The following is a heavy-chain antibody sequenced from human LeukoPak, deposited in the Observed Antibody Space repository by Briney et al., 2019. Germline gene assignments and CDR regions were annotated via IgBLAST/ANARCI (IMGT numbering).Heavy chain of an antibody. V-gene: IGHV3-74*01. CDR1: GFTFSNYW. CDR3: ARANIAAAAID. J-gene: IGHJ4*02. D-gene: IGHD6-13*01. Sequence: GSLRLSCAASGFTFSNYWMHWVRQAPGKGLVWVSCINRDGSSTSYADSVKGRFTISRDNAKNTLYLQMNSLRAEDTAVYYCARANIAAAAIDWGQGTLVTASS. CDR2: INRDGSST.